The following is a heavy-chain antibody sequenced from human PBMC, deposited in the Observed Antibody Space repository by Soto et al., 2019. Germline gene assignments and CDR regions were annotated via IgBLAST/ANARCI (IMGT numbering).Heavy chain of an antibody. CDR1: GGSINSGSYY. D-gene: IGHD3-10*01. J-gene: IGHJ4*02. CDR2: INYSGST. Sequence: SETLSLTCTVTGGSINSGSYYWSWIRQHPGKGLEWIGNINYSGSTYYNPSLKSRVLMSVDASQNQFFLKLTSVTAADTAIYYCARDRLMGQYFGSWGQGTLVTVSS. CDR3: ARDRLMGQYFGS. V-gene: IGHV4-31*03.